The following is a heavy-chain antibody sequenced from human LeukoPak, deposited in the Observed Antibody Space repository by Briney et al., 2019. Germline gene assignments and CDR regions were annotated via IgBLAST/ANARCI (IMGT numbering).Heavy chain of an antibody. CDR2: INPIRGGT. CDR3: ARTDYGDYTFDY. CDR1: GYSFPGYY. Sequence: AAVTVSYKRSGYSFPGYYIHWVRQAPGQGREWMGWINPIRGGTNYAQEFQGRVTMTRDTSISTAYMELSRLRSDDTAVYYCARTDYGDYTFDYWGQGTLVTVSS. J-gene: IGHJ4*02. D-gene: IGHD4-17*01. V-gene: IGHV1-2*02.